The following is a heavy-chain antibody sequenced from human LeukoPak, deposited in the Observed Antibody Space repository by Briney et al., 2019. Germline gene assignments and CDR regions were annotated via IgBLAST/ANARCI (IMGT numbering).Heavy chain of an antibody. CDR2: IYTSGST. Sequence: PSETLSLTCTVSGGSISSGSYYWSWIRQPAGKGLEWIGRIYTSGSTNYNPSLKSRVTISVDTSKNQFSLKLSSVTAADTAVYYCARGDFWSGYRHAFGIWGQGTMVTVSS. D-gene: IGHD3-3*01. CDR1: GGSISSGSYY. J-gene: IGHJ3*02. CDR3: ARGDFWSGYRHAFGI. V-gene: IGHV4-61*02.